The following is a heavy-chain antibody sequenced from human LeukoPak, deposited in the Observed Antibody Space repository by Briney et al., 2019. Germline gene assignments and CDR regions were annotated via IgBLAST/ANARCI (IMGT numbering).Heavy chain of an antibody. CDR1: GGSISSYY. CDR2: IYYSGST. D-gene: IGHD5-24*01. J-gene: IGHJ4*02. Sequence: SETLSLTCTVSGGSISSYYWSWIRQPPGKGLEWIGYIYYSGSTNYNPSLKSRVTISVDTSKNQFSLKLSSVTAADTAVYYCARVRAVTRHGYRYYFDYWRQGTLVTVSS. CDR3: ARVRAVTRHGYRYYFDY. V-gene: IGHV4-59*01.